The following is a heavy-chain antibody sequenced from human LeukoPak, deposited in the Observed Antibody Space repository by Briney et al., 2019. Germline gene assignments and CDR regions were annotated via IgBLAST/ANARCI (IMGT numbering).Heavy chain of an antibody. J-gene: IGHJ4*02. CDR2: IYHSGST. CDR3: ARDAGAGLDGGGSVDY. CDR1: GYSISSGYY. V-gene: IGHV4-38-2*02. D-gene: IGHD3-16*01. Sequence: PSETLSLTRAVSGYSISSGYYWGWIGQPPGKGLEWIGSIYHSGSTYYNPSLKSRVTISVDTSKNQFSLKLSSVTAADTAVYYCARDAGAGLDGGGSVDYWGQGTLVTVSS.